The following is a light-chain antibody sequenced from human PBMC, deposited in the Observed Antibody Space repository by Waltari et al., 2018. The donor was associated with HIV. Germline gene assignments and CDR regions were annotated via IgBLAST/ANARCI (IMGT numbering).Light chain of an antibody. CDR1: PSPLAQNF. CDR3: GAWDSSLNDDGV. CDR2: DNE. Sequence: QSVLTQPPSVSAAPGQNVIISCSGCPSPLAQNFVSLYQQLPGTAPKLLIYDNEMRPSGIPDRFSGSKSGTSASLVIIGLQTGDEADYYCGAWDSSLNDDGVFGGGTKLTGL. J-gene: IGLJ2*01. V-gene: IGLV1-51*01.